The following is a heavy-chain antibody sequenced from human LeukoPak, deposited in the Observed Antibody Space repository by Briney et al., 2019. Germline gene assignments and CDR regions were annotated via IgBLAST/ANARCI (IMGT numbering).Heavy chain of an antibody. V-gene: IGHV1-18*01. CDR1: GYTFTSYG. J-gene: IGHJ3*02. Sequence: ASVKVSCKASGYTFTSYGISWVRQAPGQGLEWMGWISAYNGNTNYAQKLQGRVTMTTDTSTSTAYMELRSLRSDDTAVYYCARAGITIFGVVTHDAFDIWGQGTMVTVSS. CDR2: ISAYNGNT. CDR3: ARAGITIFGVVTHDAFDI. D-gene: IGHD3-3*01.